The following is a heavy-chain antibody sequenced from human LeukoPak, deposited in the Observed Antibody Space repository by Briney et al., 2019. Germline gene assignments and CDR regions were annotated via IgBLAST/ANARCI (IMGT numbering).Heavy chain of an antibody. Sequence: GGSLRLSCAASGFIFGDYAMHWVRRAPGKGLEWVAAIAFDDTDRYYIDSVKGRFTISRDDSKNTLYLHMTSLRAEDTAVYYCTNSDDYGDYWGQGTLVTVSS. CDR2: IAFDDTDR. CDR3: TNSDDYGDY. V-gene: IGHV3-30*04. CDR1: GFIFGDYA. J-gene: IGHJ4*02.